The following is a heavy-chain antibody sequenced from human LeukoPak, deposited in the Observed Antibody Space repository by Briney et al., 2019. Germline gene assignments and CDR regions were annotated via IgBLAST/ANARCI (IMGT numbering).Heavy chain of an antibody. J-gene: IGHJ4*02. CDR2: INPSGGST. V-gene: IGHV1-46*03. CDR1: GYTFTSYY. Sequence: ASVKVSCKASGYTFTSYYMHWVRQAPGQGLEWMGIINPSGGSTSHAQKFQGRVTMTRDTSTSTVYMELSSLRSEDTAVYYCAKLYGYGLGFDYWGQGTLVTVSS. CDR3: AKLYGYGLGFDY. D-gene: IGHD5-18*01.